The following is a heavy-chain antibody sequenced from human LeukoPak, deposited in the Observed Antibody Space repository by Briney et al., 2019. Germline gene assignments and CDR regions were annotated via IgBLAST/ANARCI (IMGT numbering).Heavy chain of an antibody. J-gene: IGHJ4*02. CDR3: AREGEEKVHYFDY. CDR1: GFTFSSYA. CDR2: ISSNGGST. V-gene: IGHV3-64*01. Sequence: PGGSLRLSCAASGFTFSSYAMHWVRQAPGKGLEYVSAISSNGGSTYYANSVKGRFTISRDNSKNTLYLQMGSLRAEDTALYYCAREGEEKVHYFDYWGQGTLVTVSS. D-gene: IGHD3-16*01.